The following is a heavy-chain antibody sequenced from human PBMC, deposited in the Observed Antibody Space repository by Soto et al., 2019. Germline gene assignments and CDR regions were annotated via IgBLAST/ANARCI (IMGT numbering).Heavy chain of an antibody. CDR3: ATDPPRYGSGRH. CDR2: IIPILGIA. Sequence: SVKVSCKASGGTFSSYTISWVRQAPGQGLEWMGRIIPILGIANYAQKFQGRVTMTEDKSTNTAYMELSSLRSEDTAVYYGATDPPRYGSGRHWGQGTLVTVSS. CDR1: GGTFSSYT. V-gene: IGHV1-69*04. J-gene: IGHJ4*02. D-gene: IGHD3-10*01.